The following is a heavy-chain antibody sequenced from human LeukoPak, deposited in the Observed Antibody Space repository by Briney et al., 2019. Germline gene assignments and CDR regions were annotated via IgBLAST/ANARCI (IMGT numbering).Heavy chain of an antibody. Sequence: GASVKVSCKASGYTFTSYGISWVRQAPGQGLEWMGWIGAYNGNTNYAQKLQGRVTMTTDTSTSTAYMELRSLRSDDTAVYYCARDAAAAYWDYYYYYGMDVWGQGTTVTVSS. D-gene: IGHD2-2*01. V-gene: IGHV1-18*01. CDR2: IGAYNGNT. J-gene: IGHJ6*02. CDR1: GYTFTSYG. CDR3: ARDAAAAYWDYYYYYGMDV.